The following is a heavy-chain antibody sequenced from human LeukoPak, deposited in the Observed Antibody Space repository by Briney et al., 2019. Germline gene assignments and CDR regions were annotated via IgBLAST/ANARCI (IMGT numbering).Heavy chain of an antibody. CDR3: AREGPVGNSFDY. Sequence: ASVTVSFKASVGTFSSYAISWVRQAPGQGLEWMGGIIPIFGTANYAQKFQGRVTITADESTSTAYMELSSLRSEDTAVYYCAREGPVGNSFDYWGQGTLVTVSS. CDR1: VGTFSSYA. CDR2: IIPIFGTA. J-gene: IGHJ4*02. V-gene: IGHV1-69*13. D-gene: IGHD4-23*01.